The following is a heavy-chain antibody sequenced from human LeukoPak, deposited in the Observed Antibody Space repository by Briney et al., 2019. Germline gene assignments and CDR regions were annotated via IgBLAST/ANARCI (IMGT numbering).Heavy chain of an antibody. J-gene: IGHJ4*02. CDR2: IIPIFGTA. D-gene: IGHD3-22*01. Sequence: SVRVSCKASGGTFSSYAISWVRQAPGQGLEWMGRIIPIFGTANYAQKFQGRVTITTDESTSTAYMGLSSLRSEDTAVYYCAGGPPNYYDSSGYQYCSDYWGQGTLVTVSS. CDR3: AGGPPNYYDSSGYQYCSDY. CDR1: GGTFSSYA. V-gene: IGHV1-69*05.